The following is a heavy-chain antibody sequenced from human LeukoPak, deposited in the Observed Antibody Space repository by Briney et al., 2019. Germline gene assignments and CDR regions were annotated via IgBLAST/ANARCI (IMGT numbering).Heavy chain of an antibody. D-gene: IGHD4-17*01. CDR3: AKDGVATVTTPFYFDH. V-gene: IGHV3-30*02. CDR1: GFTFSNFG. J-gene: IGHJ4*02. CDR2: VWYDGSHT. Sequence: GGSLRLSCIASGFTFSNFGMHWVRQAPGKGLEWVACVWYDGSHTLHADSVKGRFIISRDNSKSTVFLQMNSLRVEDTGVYFCAKDGVATVTTPFYFDHWGRGSLVTVSS.